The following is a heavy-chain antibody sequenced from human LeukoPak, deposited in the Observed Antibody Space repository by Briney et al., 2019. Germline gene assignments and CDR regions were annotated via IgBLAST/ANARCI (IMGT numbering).Heavy chain of an antibody. V-gene: IGHV1-2*02. Sequence: ASVRVSCKASGNTFAGYYVHWVRQAPGKGLEWMGWINTHNHATNYAQNFQGRVTMSADKSISTAYLQWSSLKASDTAMYYCARRGRSSNYFDYWGQGTLVTVSS. CDR1: GNTFAGYY. J-gene: IGHJ4*02. D-gene: IGHD6-6*01. CDR2: INTHNHAT. CDR3: ARRGRSSNYFDY.